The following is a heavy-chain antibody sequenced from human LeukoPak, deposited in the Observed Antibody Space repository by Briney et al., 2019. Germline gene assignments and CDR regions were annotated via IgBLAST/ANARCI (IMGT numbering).Heavy chain of an antibody. CDR1: GYTFTSYY. D-gene: IGHD6-19*01. V-gene: IGHV1-46*01. CDR2: INPSGGST. Sequence: ASVKVSCKASGYTFTSYYMHWVRQAPGQGLEWMGIINPSGGSTSYAQKFQGRVTMTRDASTSTVYMELSSLRSEDTAVYYCARDHGMMAVAGTGWFDPWGQGTLVTVSS. CDR3: ARDHGMMAVAGTGWFDP. J-gene: IGHJ5*02.